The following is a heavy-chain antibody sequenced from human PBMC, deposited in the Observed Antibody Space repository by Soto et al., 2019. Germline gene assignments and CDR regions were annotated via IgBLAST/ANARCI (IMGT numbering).Heavy chain of an antibody. D-gene: IGHD1-26*01. Sequence: QVQLVESGGGVVQPGRSLRLSCAASGFTFSSYAMHWVRQAPGKGLEWVAVISYDGSNKYYADSVKGRFTISRDNSKNTLYLQMTSLRAEATAVYYCARDRSAGSGSFDAFDIWGQGTMVTVSS. V-gene: IGHV3-30-3*01. CDR3: ARDRSAGSGSFDAFDI. CDR2: ISYDGSNK. J-gene: IGHJ3*02. CDR1: GFTFSSYA.